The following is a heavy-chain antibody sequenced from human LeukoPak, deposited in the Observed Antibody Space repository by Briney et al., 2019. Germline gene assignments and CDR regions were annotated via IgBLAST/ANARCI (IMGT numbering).Heavy chain of an antibody. CDR2: IYTSGST. J-gene: IGHJ4*02. V-gene: IGHV4-4*07. CDR1: GGSISDYY. Sequence: SETLSLTCTVSGGSISDYYWDWIRQPAGEGLEWIGRIYTSGSTNYHPSLKSRVTMSVDTSKNQFSLRLISVTAADTAVYYCAREPVSSSFDYWGQGTLVTVSS. CDR3: AREPVSSSFDY. D-gene: IGHD6-13*01.